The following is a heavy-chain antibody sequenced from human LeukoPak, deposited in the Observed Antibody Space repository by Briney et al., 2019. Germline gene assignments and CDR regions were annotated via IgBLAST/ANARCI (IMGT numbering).Heavy chain of an antibody. CDR3: ARHNAAEYYDYVWGSYSGDATDY. CDR1: GFTFSSYW. CDR2: INTDGSST. V-gene: IGHV3-74*01. J-gene: IGHJ4*02. D-gene: IGHD3-16*01. Sequence: PGGSLRLSCAASGFTFSSYWMHWVRQAPGKGLVWVSRINTDGSSTSYADSVKGRFTISRDNAKNSLYLQMNSLRAEDTAVYYCARHNAAEYYDYVWGSYSGDATDYWGQGTLVTVSS.